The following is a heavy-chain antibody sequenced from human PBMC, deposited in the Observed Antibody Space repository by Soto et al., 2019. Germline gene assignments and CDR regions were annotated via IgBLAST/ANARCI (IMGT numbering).Heavy chain of an antibody. CDR2: IKRRTDGGTT. V-gene: IGHV3-15*07. J-gene: IGHJ4*02. CDR1: GFTFNNAW. Sequence: EVQLVESGGGLVKPGGSLRLSCAASGFTFNNAWMNWVRQAPGKGLEWVGRIKRRTDGGTTDYAAPVKGRFTISRDDSKNMLYLQMNSLKTEDTAVYYCITDGGVYWGQGTLVTVSS. CDR3: ITDGGVY. D-gene: IGHD3-10*01.